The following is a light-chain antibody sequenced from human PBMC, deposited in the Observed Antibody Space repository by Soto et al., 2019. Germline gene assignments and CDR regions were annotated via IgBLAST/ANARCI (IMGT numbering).Light chain of an antibody. J-gene: IGKJ2*01. V-gene: IGKV3-15*01. CDR3: QQYNNWPPYT. Sequence: EIVMTQSPATLSVSPGGRATLSCRASQSISGTLAWYQQKPGRAPRLLIYDVSTRATGVPARFSGSGSETEFTLTISSLQSEDFAVYYCQQYNNWPPYTFGQGTKVDIK. CDR2: DVS. CDR1: QSISGT.